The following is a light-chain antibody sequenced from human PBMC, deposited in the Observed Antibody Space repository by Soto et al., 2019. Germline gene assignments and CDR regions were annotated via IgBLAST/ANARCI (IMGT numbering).Light chain of an antibody. CDR1: QSVNSHY. CDR3: QQYGSSQFT. CDR2: DTS. V-gene: IGKV3-20*01. J-gene: IGKJ3*01. Sequence: EIVLMQSPGTLSLSPGEGATLSCRASQSVNSHYLAWYQQKPGQAPRVLIFDTSRRATGVPDRFSGSGSGTDFTLTISRLEPDDFAVYYCQQYGSSQFTFGPGTKVDI.